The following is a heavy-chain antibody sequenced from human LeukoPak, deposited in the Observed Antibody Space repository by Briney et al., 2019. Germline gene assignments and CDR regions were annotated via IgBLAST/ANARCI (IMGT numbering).Heavy chain of an antibody. V-gene: IGHV3-53*05. J-gene: IGHJ3*02. D-gene: IGHD3-10*01. CDR1: GFTVSNSY. CDR2: IYSDGST. Sequence: GGSLRLSCAASGFTVSNSYMSWVRQAPGEGLEWVSVIYSDGSTFYTNSVKGRFTISRDNSKNTLYLQMNSLRAEDTVVYYCARDRGALDADAFDIWGQGTMVTVSS. CDR3: ARDRGALDADAFDI.